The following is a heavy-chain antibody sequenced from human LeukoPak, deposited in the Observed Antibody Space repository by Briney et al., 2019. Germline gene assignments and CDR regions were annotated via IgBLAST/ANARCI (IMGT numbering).Heavy chain of an antibody. CDR3: AQGPHDYGDFVFF. CDR2: IIPIFGIT. J-gene: IGHJ4*02. Sequence: SVKVSCKASGDTFDGFAITWVRLAPGQGLDWMGRIIPIFGITHYAPHFQGRLTMTADTSTKTAYMELSSLRSDDTAVYYCAQGPHDYGDFVFFWGQGTLVTVTS. D-gene: IGHD4-17*01. CDR1: GDTFDGFA. V-gene: IGHV1-69*04.